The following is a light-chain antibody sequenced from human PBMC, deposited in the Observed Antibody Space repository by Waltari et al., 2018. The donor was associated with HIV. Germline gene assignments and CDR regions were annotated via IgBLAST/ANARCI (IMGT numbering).Light chain of an antibody. CDR2: AVS. Sequence: QSALTQPASVSGSPGQSITISCTGTSSDVGGYNYVSWYQQHPGKAPKLMIFAVSTRPSGVSNRFSGSKSGNPASLTISGLQAEDEADYYCSSYTGTSTHVVIGGGTKLTVL. J-gene: IGLJ2*01. CDR1: SSDVGGYNY. V-gene: IGLV2-14*01. CDR3: SSYTGTSTHVV.